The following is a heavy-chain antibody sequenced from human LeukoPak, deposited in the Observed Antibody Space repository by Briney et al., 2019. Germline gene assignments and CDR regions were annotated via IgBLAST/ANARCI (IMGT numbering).Heavy chain of an antibody. J-gene: IGHJ3*01. CDR1: GFTFDDYA. V-gene: IGHV3-9*01. D-gene: IGHD3-10*01. CDR3: ALSPVEPNYGSGSYGGL. CDR2: ISWDSGSI. Sequence: PGGSLRLSCAASGFTFDDYAMHWVRHAPGKGLEWVSGISWDSGSIGYADSVKGRFTISRYNAKNSLYLQMTSLRAADTAFYYCALSPVEPNYGSGSYGGLWGQGTMVTVSS.